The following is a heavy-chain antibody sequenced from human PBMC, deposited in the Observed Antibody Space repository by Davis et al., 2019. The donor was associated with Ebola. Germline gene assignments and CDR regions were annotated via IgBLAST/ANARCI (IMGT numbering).Heavy chain of an antibody. D-gene: IGHD6-19*01. Sequence: HSQTLSLTCAIPGDSFSSGGWNWIRQSPSRGLEWLGRTYYSSKWYNDYAVSVKSRITVNPDTSKNQFSLLLNSVTPEDTAIYYCTRGWVRSGMDVWGQGTTITVSS. J-gene: IGHJ6*02. V-gene: IGHV6-1*01. CDR1: GDSFSSGG. CDR2: TYYSSKWYN. CDR3: TRGWVRSGMDV.